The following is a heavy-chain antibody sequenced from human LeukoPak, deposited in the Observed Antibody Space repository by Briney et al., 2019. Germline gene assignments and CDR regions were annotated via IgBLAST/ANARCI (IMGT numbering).Heavy chain of an antibody. D-gene: IGHD3-9*01. CDR3: AQYDILTGYSGVNAFDI. V-gene: IGHV4-39*01. Sequence: SETLSLTCTVYGGSISSSRYFWRWIRQPPGRGREWIGSIYYSGSTHYNPSLKTRVTITVDTSKNQFSLKLSSVTAADTAVYYWAQYDILTGYSGVNAFDIWGQGTMVTVSS. CDR1: GGSISSSRYF. J-gene: IGHJ3*02. CDR2: IYYSGST.